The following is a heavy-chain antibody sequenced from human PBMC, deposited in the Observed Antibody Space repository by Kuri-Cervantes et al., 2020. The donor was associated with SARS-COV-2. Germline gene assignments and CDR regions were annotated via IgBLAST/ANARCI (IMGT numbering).Heavy chain of an antibody. D-gene: IGHD4-17*01. Sequence: GGSLRLSCAASGFTFDDYGMSWVRQAPGKGLEWVSGINWNGGSTGYADSVKGRFTISRDNAKNSLYLQMNSLRAEDTALYYCARGDRYGDYQTFDYLGQGTLVTVSS. CDR2: INWNGGST. CDR1: GFTFDDYG. CDR3: ARGDRYGDYQTFDY. J-gene: IGHJ4*02. V-gene: IGHV3-20*04.